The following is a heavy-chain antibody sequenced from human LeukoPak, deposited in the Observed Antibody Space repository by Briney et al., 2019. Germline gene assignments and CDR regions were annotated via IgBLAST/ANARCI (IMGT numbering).Heavy chain of an antibody. V-gene: IGHV1-2*02. J-gene: IGHJ5*02. CDR2: INPNSGGT. D-gene: IGHD2-2*01. Sequence: ASVKVSCKASGYTFTGYYMHWVRQAPGQGLEWMGWINPNSGGTNYAQKFQGRVTMTRDTSISTAYMELSRLRSDDTAVYYCAREFSWAVVPAEDENWFDPWGQGTLVTVSS. CDR3: AREFSWAVVPAEDENWFDP. CDR1: GYTFTGYY.